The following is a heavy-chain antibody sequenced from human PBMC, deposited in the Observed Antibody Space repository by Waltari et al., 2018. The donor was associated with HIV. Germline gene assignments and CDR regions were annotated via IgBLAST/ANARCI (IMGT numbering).Heavy chain of an antibody. V-gene: IGHV1-2*02. J-gene: IGHJ5*02. Sequence: QVQLVQSGAEVKKPGASVKVSCKASGYTFTGYYMHWVRQAPGQGLAWMGWINPNSGGTNDAQKFEGRVTMTRDTSISTAYMELSRLRSDDTAVYYCARDRIVGATTSWFDPWGQGTLVTVSS. CDR2: INPNSGGT. CDR3: ARDRIVGATTSWFDP. D-gene: IGHD1-26*01. CDR1: GYTFTGYY.